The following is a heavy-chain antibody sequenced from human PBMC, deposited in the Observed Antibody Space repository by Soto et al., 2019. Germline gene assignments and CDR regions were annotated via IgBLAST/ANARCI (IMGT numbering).Heavy chain of an antibody. CDR3: ARIDKLWLGYYYHTMDV. V-gene: IGHV2-26*01. D-gene: IGHD5-12*01. CDR2: IFSNDEK. Sequence: SGPTLVNPTETLTLTCTVSGFSLSNARMGVSWIRQPPGKALEWLAHIFSNDEKSYSTSLKSRLTVSKDTSKRQVVLSMTNVDPVDTATYFCARIDKLWLGYYYHTMDVSGHGTTVTVSS. CDR1: GFSLSNARMG. J-gene: IGHJ6*02.